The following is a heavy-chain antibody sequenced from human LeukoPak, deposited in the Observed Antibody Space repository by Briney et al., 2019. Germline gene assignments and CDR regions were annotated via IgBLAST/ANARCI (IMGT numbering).Heavy chain of an antibody. CDR2: INHSGST. J-gene: IGHJ5*02. CDR3: AREGQQLVVNWFDP. CDR1: GGSFSGNY. D-gene: IGHD6-13*01. V-gene: IGHV4-34*01. Sequence: PSETLSLTCAVYGGSFSGNYWSWIRQPPGKGLEWIGEINHSGSTNYNPSLKSRVTISVDTSKNQFSLKLSSVTAADTAVYYCAREGQQLVVNWFDPWGQGTLVTVSS.